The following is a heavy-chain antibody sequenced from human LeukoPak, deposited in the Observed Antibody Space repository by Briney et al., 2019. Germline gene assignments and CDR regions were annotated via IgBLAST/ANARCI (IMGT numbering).Heavy chain of an antibody. CDR2: ISGYNGYT. Sequence: ASVKVSCKAFGYTFISYGVTWVRQAPGQGLEWMGWISGYNGYTNYTQNFQDRVTMTTDTSTNTAYMELRCLRSDDTAVYYCARLGYCTNGVCYRKHNRLDPWGQGTLVTVSP. V-gene: IGHV1-18*01. CDR1: GYTFISYG. J-gene: IGHJ5*02. D-gene: IGHD2-8*01. CDR3: ARLGYCTNGVCYRKHNRLDP.